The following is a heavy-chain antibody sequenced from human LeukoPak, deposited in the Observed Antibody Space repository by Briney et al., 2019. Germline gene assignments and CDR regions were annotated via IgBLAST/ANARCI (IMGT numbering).Heavy chain of an antibody. V-gene: IGHV3-7*01. D-gene: IGHD3-3*01. Sequence: GGSLRLSCAASGFTFSSDWMIWVRQAPGEGLEWVANIKPDEGEKYYLDSVKGRFTVSRDNAKNSLYLQMNSLRAEDTAVYYCVRYYTRQSWYFDLWGRGTLVTVSS. CDR3: VRYYTRQSWYFDL. CDR1: GFTFSSDW. J-gene: IGHJ2*01. CDR2: IKPDEGEK.